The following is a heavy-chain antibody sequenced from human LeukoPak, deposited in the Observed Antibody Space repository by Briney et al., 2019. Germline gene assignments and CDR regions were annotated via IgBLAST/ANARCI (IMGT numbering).Heavy chain of an antibody. CDR3: ARDAYYHYYDSSGYRTYAFDI. J-gene: IGHJ3*02. V-gene: IGHV3-23*01. Sequence: GGSLRLSCEASGFTLSNYGMTWVRQAPGKGLECVSFISGDAGSGGGRSTYYAESVKGRFTISRDNSKNTLYLQMNSLRAEDTAVYYCARDAYYHYYDSSGYRTYAFDIWGQGTMVTVSS. CDR1: GFTLSNYG. D-gene: IGHD3-22*01. CDR2: ISGDAGSGGGRST.